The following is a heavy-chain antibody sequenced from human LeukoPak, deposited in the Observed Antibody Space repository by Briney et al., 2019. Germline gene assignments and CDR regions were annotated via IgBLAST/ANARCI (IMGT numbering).Heavy chain of an antibody. CDR1: GYTFTSYD. D-gene: IGHD5-24*01. Sequence: RASVKVSCKASGYTFTSYDINWVRQATGQGLEWMGWMNPNSGNTGYAQKSQGRVTMTRNTSISTAYMELSSLRSEDTAVYYCARAEMANDFPPEYFQHWGQGTLVTVSS. CDR3: ARAEMANDFPPEYFQH. V-gene: IGHV1-8*01. CDR2: MNPNSGNT. J-gene: IGHJ1*01.